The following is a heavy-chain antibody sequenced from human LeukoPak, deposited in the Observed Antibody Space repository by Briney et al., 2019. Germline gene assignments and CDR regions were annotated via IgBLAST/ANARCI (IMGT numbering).Heavy chain of an antibody. V-gene: IGHV4-34*01. CDR1: GGSFSGYY. CDR3: ASSHVNLYDY. CDR2: INHSGST. J-gene: IGHJ4*02. D-gene: IGHD1-14*01. Sequence: SETLSLTCAVYGGSFSGYYWSWIRQPPGKGLEWIGEINHSGSTNYNPSLKSRVTISVDTSKNQFSLKLSSVTAADTAVYYCASSHVNLYDYWGQGTLVTVSS.